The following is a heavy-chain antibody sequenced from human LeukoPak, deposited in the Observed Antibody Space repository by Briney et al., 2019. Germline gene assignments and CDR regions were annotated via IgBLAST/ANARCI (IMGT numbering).Heavy chain of an antibody. CDR2: IYYSGST. D-gene: IGHD6-19*01. J-gene: IGHJ4*02. CDR3: ARGDHDSSGWYWAFDH. Sequence: TSETLSLTCTVSGGSISSYYWSWIRQPPGKGLEWLGYIYYSGSTNYNPSLKSRVTISVDTSKNQFSLKLSSVTAADTAVYYCARGDHDSSGWYWAFDHWGQGTLVTVSS. V-gene: IGHV4-59*01. CDR1: GGSISSYY.